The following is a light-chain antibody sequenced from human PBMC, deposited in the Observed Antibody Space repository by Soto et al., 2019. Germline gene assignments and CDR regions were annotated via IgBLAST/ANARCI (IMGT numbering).Light chain of an antibody. CDR1: SSDVGGYNY. CDR3: SSYACSNNLLA. CDR2: EVS. J-gene: IGLJ1*01. Sequence: QSVLTQPPSASGSPGQSVTISCTGTSSDVGGYNYVSWYQQHPGKAPKLMIYEVSKRPSGVPDRFSGSKSGNTASLTVSGLQAEDEADYHCSSYACSNNLLAFGSGTKVTVL. V-gene: IGLV2-8*01.